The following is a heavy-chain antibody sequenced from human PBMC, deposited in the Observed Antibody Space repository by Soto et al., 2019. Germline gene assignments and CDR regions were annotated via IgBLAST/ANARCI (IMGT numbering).Heavy chain of an antibody. CDR1: GFSLSTSGVG. D-gene: IGHD3-22*01. Sequence: SGPTLVNPTHTLTLTCSFSGFSLSTSGVGVGWIRQPPGKALEWLAFIFWNDDKRYSPSLKSRLTITKDTSKNQVVLTMTNMDPVDTATYYCAHSLYDSSGYYYFNYWGQGTLVTVSS. CDR3: AHSLYDSSGYYYFNY. CDR2: IFWNDDK. V-gene: IGHV2-5*01. J-gene: IGHJ4*02.